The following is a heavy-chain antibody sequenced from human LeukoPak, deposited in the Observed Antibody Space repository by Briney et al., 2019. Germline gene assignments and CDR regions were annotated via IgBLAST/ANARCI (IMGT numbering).Heavy chain of an antibody. CDR1: GGSISSSSYY. D-gene: IGHD6-6*01. CDR3: GGGRQLGYLDY. Sequence: PSETLSLTCTVSGGSISSSSYYWGWIRQPPGKGLEWIGSIYYSGSTYYNPSLKSRVTISVDTSKNQFSLKLSSVTAADTAVYYCGGGRQLGYLDYWGQGTLVTVSS. V-gene: IGHV4-39*01. J-gene: IGHJ4*02. CDR2: IYYSGST.